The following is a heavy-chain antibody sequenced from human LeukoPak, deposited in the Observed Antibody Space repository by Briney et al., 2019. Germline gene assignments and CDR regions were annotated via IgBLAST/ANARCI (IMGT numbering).Heavy chain of an antibody. CDR3: ARDHWAGDI. CDR1: GFTFRNYW. D-gene: IGHD7-27*01. CDR2: IKQDGSDR. Sequence: GGSLRLSCAASGFTFRNYWMSWVRQAPGTGLEWVANIKQDGSDRNYVASVRGRFTISRDNAESSLYLQMNTLRAEDTAVYYCARDHWAGDIWGQGTMVTVSS. J-gene: IGHJ3*02. V-gene: IGHV3-7*03.